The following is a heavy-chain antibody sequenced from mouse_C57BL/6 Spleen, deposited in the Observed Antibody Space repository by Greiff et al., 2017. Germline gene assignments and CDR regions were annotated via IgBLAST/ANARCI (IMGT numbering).Heavy chain of an antibody. CDR3: ARGPDYAMDY. V-gene: IGHV3-6*01. CDR1: GYSITSGYY. Sequence: EVQLVESGPGLVKPSQSLSLTCSVTGYSITSGYYWNWIRQFPGNKLEWMGYISYDGSNNYKPSLKNRIAITRDTSKNQFFLKLNSVTTEDTATYYCARGPDYAMDYWGQGTSVTVSS. CDR2: ISYDGSN. J-gene: IGHJ4*01.